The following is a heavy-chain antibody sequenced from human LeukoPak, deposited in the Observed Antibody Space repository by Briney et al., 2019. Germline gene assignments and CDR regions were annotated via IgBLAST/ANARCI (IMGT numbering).Heavy chain of an antibody. CDR2: FDPEDGET. Sequence: ASVKVSCKVSGYTLTELSMHWVRQAPGKGLEWMGGFDPEDGETIYAQKFQGRVTMTEDTSTDTAYMELSSLRSEDTAVYYCARGRLQLLLGADFFYYMDVWGKGTTVIISS. D-gene: IGHD5-18*01. V-gene: IGHV1-24*01. CDR1: GYTLTELS. J-gene: IGHJ6*03. CDR3: ARGRLQLLLGADFFYYMDV.